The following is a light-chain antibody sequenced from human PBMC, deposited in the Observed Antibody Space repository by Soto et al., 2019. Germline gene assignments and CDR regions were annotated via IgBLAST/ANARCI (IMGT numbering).Light chain of an antibody. J-gene: IGLJ1*01. CDR2: DVS. CDR3: SSYTTNSTPYV. V-gene: IGLV2-14*01. CDR1: SSDVGGYNY. Sequence: QSVLTQPASVSGSPGQSITISCTGTSSDVGGYNYVSWYQQYPGKAPKLMIYDVSNRPSGVSNRFSGSKSANTASLTISGLQAEDEADYYCSSYTTNSTPYVFGTGTKLTVL.